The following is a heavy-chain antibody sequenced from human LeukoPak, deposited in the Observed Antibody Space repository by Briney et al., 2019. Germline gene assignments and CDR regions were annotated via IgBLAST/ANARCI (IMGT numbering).Heavy chain of an antibody. CDR1: GYTFTDYY. V-gene: IGHV1-2*02. D-gene: IGHD2-2*01. Sequence: SVKVSCKASGYTFTDYYMHWVRQAPGQGFEWMGCINPNDGDTNYAQKFQGRVTMTRDTSISTAHMEVSRLRSDDTPVYYCARANFLYCSSSTCLFDYWGQGTLVTVSS. CDR3: ARANFLYCSSSTCLFDY. CDR2: INPNDGDT. J-gene: IGHJ4*02.